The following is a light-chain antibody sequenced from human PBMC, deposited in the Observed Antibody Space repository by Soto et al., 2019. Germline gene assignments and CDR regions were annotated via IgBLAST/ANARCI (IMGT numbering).Light chain of an antibody. Sequence: EIVMTQSPTTLSVSPGERATLSCRASQSVNSNLAWYQHIPGQAPRLLVYGASTRATGIPARFSGSGSGTELTLTVSGLQSEDSAVYYCQQYDDWPSYTFGQGTKLEIK. J-gene: IGKJ2*01. CDR2: GAS. V-gene: IGKV3-15*01. CDR1: QSVNSN. CDR3: QQYDDWPSYT.